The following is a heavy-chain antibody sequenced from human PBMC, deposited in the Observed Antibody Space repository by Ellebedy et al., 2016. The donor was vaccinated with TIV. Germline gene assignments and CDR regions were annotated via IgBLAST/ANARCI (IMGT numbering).Heavy chain of an antibody. CDR3: ARDGRPAGTVYYYYGMDV. J-gene: IGHJ6*02. CDR2: IYYSGST. V-gene: IGHV4-59*01. CDR1: GGSFSGYY. Sequence: MPSETLSLTCAVYGGSFSGYYWSWIRQPPGKGLEWIGYIYYSGSTNYNPSLKSRVTISVDTSKNQFSLKLSSVTAADTAVYYCARDGRPAGTVYYYYGMDVWGQGTTVTVSS. D-gene: IGHD6-13*01.